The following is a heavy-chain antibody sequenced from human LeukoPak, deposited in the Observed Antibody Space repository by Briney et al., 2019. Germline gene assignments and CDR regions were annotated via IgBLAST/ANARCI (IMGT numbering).Heavy chain of an antibody. CDR3: ARGRGPTRYYYDSSGYYSVDY. CDR1: GYTFTSYG. D-gene: IGHD3-22*01. V-gene: IGHV1-18*01. Sequence: ASVKVSCKASGYTFTSYGISWVRQAPGQGLEWMGWISAYNGNTNYAQKLQGRVTMTTDTSTSTAYMGLRSLRSDDTAVYYCARGRGPTRYYYDSSGYYSVDYWGQGTLVTVSS. CDR2: ISAYNGNT. J-gene: IGHJ4*02.